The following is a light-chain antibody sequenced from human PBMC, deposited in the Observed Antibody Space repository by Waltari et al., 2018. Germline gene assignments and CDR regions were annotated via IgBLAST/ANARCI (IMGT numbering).Light chain of an antibody. Sequence: DIQMTQSPSTLSASVGDRVTITCRASQTISSWLAWYQQKPGKAPKLLIYKASGLESGVPSRFSVSGSGTEFTLTISSLQPDDFATYDCQQYNGYSWTFGQGTKVEIK. CDR1: QTISSW. V-gene: IGKV1-5*03. CDR3: QQYNGYSWT. CDR2: KAS. J-gene: IGKJ1*01.